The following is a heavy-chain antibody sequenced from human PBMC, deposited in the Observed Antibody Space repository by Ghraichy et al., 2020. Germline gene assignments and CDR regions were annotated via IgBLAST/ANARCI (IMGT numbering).Heavy chain of an antibody. J-gene: IGHJ4*02. Sequence: GGSLRLSCAASGFTVSSNYMSWVRQAPGKGLEWVSVIYSGGSTYYADSVKGRFTISRDNSKNTLYLQMNSLRAEDTAVYYCARGITSDAAAIDYWGQGTLVTVSS. CDR3: ARGITSDAAAIDY. V-gene: IGHV3-53*01. D-gene: IGHD6-13*01. CDR1: GFTVSSNY. CDR2: IYSGGST.